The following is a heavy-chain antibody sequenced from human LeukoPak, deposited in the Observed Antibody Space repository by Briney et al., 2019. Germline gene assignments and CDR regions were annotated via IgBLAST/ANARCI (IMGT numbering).Heavy chain of an antibody. J-gene: IGHJ6*02. CDR2: IYSGGST. D-gene: IGHD2-2*01. V-gene: IGHV3-53*04. CDR3: ARDSVVVPAAREVYYYYGMDV. Sequence: GGSLRLSRAASGFTVSSNYMSWVRQAPGKGLEWVSVIYSGGSTYYADSVKGRFTISRHNSKNTLYLQMNSLRAEDTAVYYCARDSVVVPAAREVYYYYGMDVWGQGTTVTVSS. CDR1: GFTVSSNY.